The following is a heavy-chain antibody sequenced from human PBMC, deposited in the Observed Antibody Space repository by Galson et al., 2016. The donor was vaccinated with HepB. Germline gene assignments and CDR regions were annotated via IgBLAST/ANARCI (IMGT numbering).Heavy chain of an antibody. CDR2: IWFDGRDA. Sequence: SLRLSCAASGFTFSRFGMHWVRQAPGKGPESVAVIWFDGRDAYYGDSVKGRFTISKDNSKNTLYLQMNSLRVEDTAVYYCARDLWGDCSTTTCSHLDYWGQGTLVTVSS. J-gene: IGHJ4*02. D-gene: IGHD2-15*01. CDR3: ARDLWGDCSTTTCSHLDY. CDR1: GFTFSRFG. V-gene: IGHV3-33*01.